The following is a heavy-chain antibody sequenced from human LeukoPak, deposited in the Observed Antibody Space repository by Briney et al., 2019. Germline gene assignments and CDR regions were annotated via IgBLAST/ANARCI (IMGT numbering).Heavy chain of an antibody. CDR3: ARAAAGNVALSWFDP. D-gene: IGHD6-13*01. V-gene: IGHV3-11*01. Sequence: GGSLRLSCAASGFTFSDYYMTWIRQAPGKGLEWVSHADSVKGRFTISRDNAKNSLYLQMNSLRAEDTAAYYCARAAAGNVALSWFDPWGQGTLVTVPS. J-gene: IGHJ5*02. CDR1: GFTFSDYY.